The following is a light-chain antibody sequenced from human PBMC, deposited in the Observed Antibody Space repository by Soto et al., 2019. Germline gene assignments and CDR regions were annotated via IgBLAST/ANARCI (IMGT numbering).Light chain of an antibody. CDR1: QSVLYSSNNKNY. V-gene: IGKV4-1*01. CDR2: WAS. Sequence: DIVMTQFPDSLAVSLGERATINCKSSQSVLYSSNNKNYLAWYQQKPGQPPKLLIYWASTRESGVPDRFSGSGSGTDFTLTISSLQAEDVAVYSCQQYYTTPLTFGGGTKV. CDR3: QQYYTTPLT. J-gene: IGKJ4*01.